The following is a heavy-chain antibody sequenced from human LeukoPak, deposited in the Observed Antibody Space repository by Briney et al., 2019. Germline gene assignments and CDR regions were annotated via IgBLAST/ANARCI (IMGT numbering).Heavy chain of an antibody. Sequence: PGGSLRLSCAASGFTFSSYAMSWVRQAPGKGLEWVSTVSGSGGSTYYAGSVKGRFTISRDNSKNTLYLQMNSLRAEDTAVYYCARDNGYDSSGLRFDYWGQGTLVTVSA. V-gene: IGHV3-23*01. D-gene: IGHD3-22*01. CDR2: VSGSGGST. CDR3: ARDNGYDSSGLRFDY. CDR1: GFTFSSYA. J-gene: IGHJ4*02.